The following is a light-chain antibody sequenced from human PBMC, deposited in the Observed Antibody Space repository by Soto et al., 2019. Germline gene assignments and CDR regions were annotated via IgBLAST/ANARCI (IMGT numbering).Light chain of an antibody. J-gene: IGKJ2*01. CDR1: QSITSSY. CDR3: QLDDSSSYT. V-gene: IGKV3-20*01. CDR2: GAS. Sequence: EIVLTQSPGTLSLSPGERATLSCRASQSITSSYLAWHQQKPRQAPSVLIYGASRRATDIPDRFSGSGSGTDFTLTISRLEAEDFAVYYCQLDDSSSYTFGQGTKVDIK.